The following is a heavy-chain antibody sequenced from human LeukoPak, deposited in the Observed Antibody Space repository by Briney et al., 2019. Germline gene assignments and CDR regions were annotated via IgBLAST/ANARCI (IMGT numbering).Heavy chain of an antibody. CDR2: ISSSGSTI. Sequence: PGGSLRLSCAASGFTFSSYEMNWVRQAPGKGLEWVSYISSSGSTIYYADSVKGRFTISRDNAKNSLYLQMNSLRAEDTAVYYCARDWDTLMGRTFDYWGQGTLVTVSS. V-gene: IGHV3-48*03. CDR3: ARDWDTLMGRTFDY. CDR1: GFTFSSYE. D-gene: IGHD5-18*01. J-gene: IGHJ4*02.